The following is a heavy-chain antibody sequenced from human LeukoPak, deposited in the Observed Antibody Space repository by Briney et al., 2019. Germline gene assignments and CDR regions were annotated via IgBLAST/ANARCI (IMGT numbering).Heavy chain of an antibody. V-gene: IGHV3-23*01. J-gene: IGHJ5*02. CDR1: GFTFSSYA. Sequence: SGGSLRLSCAASGFTFSSYAMSWVRQAPGKGLEWVSAISGSGGSTYYADSVKGRFTISRDNSKNTLYLQMNSLRAEDTAVYYLANLPQGSWYWGTGFDPGGQGTLSPSPQ. CDR3: ANLPQGSWYWGTGFDP. CDR2: ISGSGGST. D-gene: IGHD6-13*01.